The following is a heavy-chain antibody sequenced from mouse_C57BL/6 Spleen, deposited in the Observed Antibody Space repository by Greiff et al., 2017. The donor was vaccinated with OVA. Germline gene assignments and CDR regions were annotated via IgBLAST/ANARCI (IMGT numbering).Heavy chain of an antibody. J-gene: IGHJ3*01. CDR2: INPKNGGT. CDR1: GYTLTDYN. Sequence: EVHVKQSGPELVKPGASVKMSCKASGYTLTDYNMHWVKQSHGKSLEWIGYINPKNGGTSYNQKFKGKATLTVNKSSSTAYLELRSLTSEDSAVYYSARDDGNAAWFAYWGKGTLVTVSA. D-gene: IGHD2-1*01. V-gene: IGHV1-22*01. CDR3: ARDDGNAAWFAY.